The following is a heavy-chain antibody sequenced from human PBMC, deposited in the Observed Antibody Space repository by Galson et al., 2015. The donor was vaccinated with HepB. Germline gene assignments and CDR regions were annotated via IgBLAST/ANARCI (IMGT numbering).Heavy chain of an antibody. CDR1: GFTFSSYA. CDR2: ISYDGSNK. V-gene: IGHV3-30*04. Sequence: SLRLSCAASGFTFSSYAMHWVRQAPGKGLEWVAVISYDGSNKYYADSVKGRFTISRDNSKNTLYLQMNSLRAEDTAVYYCARDTTSYYDILTGGGFDYWGQGTLVTVSS. CDR3: ARDTTSYYDILTGGGFDY. D-gene: IGHD3-9*01. J-gene: IGHJ4*02.